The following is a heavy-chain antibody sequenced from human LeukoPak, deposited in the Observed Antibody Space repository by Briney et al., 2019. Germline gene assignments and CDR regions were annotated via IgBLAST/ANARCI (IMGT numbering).Heavy chain of an antibody. Sequence: SETLSFTCTVSGGSISSGDYYWSWIRQPPGKGLEWIGYIYYSGSTYYNPSLKSRVTISVDTSKNQFSLKLSSVTAADTAVYYCARDTAVAEGAFDIWGQGTMVTVSS. V-gene: IGHV4-30-4*08. J-gene: IGHJ3*02. CDR2: IYYSGST. CDR3: ARDTAVAEGAFDI. CDR1: GGSISSGDYY. D-gene: IGHD6-19*01.